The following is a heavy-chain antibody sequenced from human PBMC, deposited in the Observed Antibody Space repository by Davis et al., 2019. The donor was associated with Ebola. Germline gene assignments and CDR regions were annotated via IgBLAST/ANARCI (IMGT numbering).Heavy chain of an antibody. CDR3: AKDVAVTSAFDI. V-gene: IGHV3-30-3*01. J-gene: IGHJ3*02. Sequence: GESLKISCAASGFTFSSYAMHWVRQAPGKGLEWVAFISYDGSNKYYADSVKGRFTISRDNSKNTLYLQMNSLRAEDTAVYYCAKDVAVTSAFDIWGQGTMVTVSS. CDR1: GFTFSSYA. CDR2: ISYDGSNK. D-gene: IGHD4-17*01.